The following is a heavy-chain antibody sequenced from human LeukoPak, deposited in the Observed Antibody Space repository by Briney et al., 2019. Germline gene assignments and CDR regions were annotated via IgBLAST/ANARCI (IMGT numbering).Heavy chain of an antibody. CDR3: AREKIVVPAAKGPQFDH. D-gene: IGHD2-2*01. CDR2: IKQDGSEK. V-gene: IGHV3-7*01. CDR1: GFTFSSYW. J-gene: IGHJ4*02. Sequence: GGSLRLSCAASGFTFSSYWMSWVRQAPGKGLEWVANIKQDGSEKYYVDSVKGRFTISRDNAKNSLYLQMNSLRAEDTAVYYCAREKIVVPAAKGPQFDHWGQGTLVTVSS.